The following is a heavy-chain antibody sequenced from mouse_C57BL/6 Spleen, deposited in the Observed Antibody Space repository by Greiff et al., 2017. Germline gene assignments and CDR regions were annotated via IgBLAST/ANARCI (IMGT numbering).Heavy chain of an antibody. J-gene: IGHJ4*01. CDR1: GYTFTSYW. V-gene: IGHV1-69*01. Sequence: QVQLQQSGAELVMPGASVKLSCKASGYTFTSYWMHWVKQRPGQGLEWIGEIDPSDSYTNYNQKFKGKSTLTVDKSSSTAYMQLSSLTSEDSAVYYCAREDAGGYAMDYWGQGTSVTVSS. CDR2: IDPSDSYT. CDR3: AREDAGGYAMDY.